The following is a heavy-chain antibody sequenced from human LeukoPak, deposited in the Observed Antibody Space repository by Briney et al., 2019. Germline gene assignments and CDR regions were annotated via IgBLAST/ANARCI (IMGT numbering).Heavy chain of an antibody. Sequence: GGSLRLSCAASGFNFNDFGMNWVRQAPGKGLEWVSFISSASSYIYYADSVKGRFTISRDNSKNTLYLQMNSLRAEDTAVYYCAKVDYYDSSGYGYWGQGTLVTVSS. J-gene: IGHJ4*02. D-gene: IGHD3-22*01. V-gene: IGHV3-21*04. CDR2: ISSASSYI. CDR1: GFNFNDFG. CDR3: AKVDYYDSSGYGY.